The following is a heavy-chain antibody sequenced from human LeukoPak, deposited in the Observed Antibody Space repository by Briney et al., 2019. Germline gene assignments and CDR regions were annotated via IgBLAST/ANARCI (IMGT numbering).Heavy chain of an antibody. V-gene: IGHV3-21*01. D-gene: IGHD3-22*01. CDR3: ARGGRSDSSGYYTTFDY. Sequence: PGGSLILSCAASGFTFSSYSMNWVRQAPGKGLEGVSSISSSSSYIYYAVSVKGRFTISRDKSKNTLYLQMGSLRAEDMAVYYCARGGRSDSSGYYTTFDYWGQGTLVTVSS. J-gene: IGHJ4*02. CDR2: ISSSSSYI. CDR1: GFTFSSYS.